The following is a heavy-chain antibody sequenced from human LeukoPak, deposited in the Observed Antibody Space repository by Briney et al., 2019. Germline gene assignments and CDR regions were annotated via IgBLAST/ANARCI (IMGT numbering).Heavy chain of an antibody. D-gene: IGHD1-26*01. V-gene: IGHV1-69*02. Sequence: WASVKVSCKASGDTFSSYTISWIRQAPGQGLEWMGRFIPFLDIPNTAQKFLGRVTFTADKSTSTAYMELSSLRPDDTAVYFCARSRSSGNYYGQEDSWGQGTLVAVSS. J-gene: IGHJ4*02. CDR3: ARSRSSGNYYGQEDS. CDR1: GDTFSSYT. CDR2: FIPFLDIP.